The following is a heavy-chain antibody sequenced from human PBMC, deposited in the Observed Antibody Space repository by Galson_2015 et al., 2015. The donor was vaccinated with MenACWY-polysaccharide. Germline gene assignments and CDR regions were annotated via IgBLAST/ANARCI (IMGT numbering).Heavy chain of an antibody. Sequence: QSGAEVKKPGESLKISCRGSGYRFTNYWIDWVRQVPGKGLEWMGTIYAGDSDTKYSPSLEGQVTISADKSISTAYLQWSSVKASDTAMYYCARRKADLSFPLYPYHGLDVWGQGTTVTVSS. CDR1: GYRFTNYW. J-gene: IGHJ6*02. D-gene: IGHD3-16*02. CDR2: IYAGDSDT. V-gene: IGHV5-51*01. CDR3: ARRKADLSFPLYPYHGLDV.